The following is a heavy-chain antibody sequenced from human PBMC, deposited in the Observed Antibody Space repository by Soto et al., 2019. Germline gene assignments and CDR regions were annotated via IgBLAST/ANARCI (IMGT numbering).Heavy chain of an antibody. V-gene: IGHV3-30*03. D-gene: IGHD3-3*01. J-gene: IGHJ6*03. CDR1: GFTLSSYE. Sequence: GGSLRLSCAASGFTLSSYEMHWVRQAPGKGLEWVAVISNDGSSQYYADSVKGRFTISRDNSKNTLYLQMNSLRAEDTAVYYSARSYYDFWSGFYYYYMDVWGKGTTVTVSS. CDR3: ARSYYDFWSGFYYYYMDV. CDR2: ISNDGSSQ.